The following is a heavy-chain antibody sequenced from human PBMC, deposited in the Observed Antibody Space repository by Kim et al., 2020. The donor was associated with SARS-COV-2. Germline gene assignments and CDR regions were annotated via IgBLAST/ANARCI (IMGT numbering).Heavy chain of an antibody. Sequence: SETLSLTCTVSGGSISSGGYYWSWIRQHPGKGLEWIGYIYYSGSTYYNPSLKSRVTISVDTSKNQFSLKLSSVTAADTAVYYCARVWGSGSYETGSGFDYWGQGPLVTVS. CDR3: ARVWGSGSYETGSGFDY. V-gene: IGHV4-31*03. D-gene: IGHD1-26*01. J-gene: IGHJ4*02. CDR2: IYYSGST. CDR1: GGSISSGGYY.